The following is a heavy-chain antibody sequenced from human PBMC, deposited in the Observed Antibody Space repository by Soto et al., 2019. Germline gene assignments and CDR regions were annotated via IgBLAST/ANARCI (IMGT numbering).Heavy chain of an antibody. Sequence: QVQLVQSGAEVKKPGSSVKVSCKASGGTFSSYAISWVRQAPGQGLEWMGGIIPIFGTANYAQKFQGRVTITADESTRTAYMELSSLRSEDTAVYYCARDQEMATTHYYYYGMDVWGQGTTVTVSS. CDR2: IIPIFGTA. CDR1: GGTFSSYA. J-gene: IGHJ6*02. D-gene: IGHD5-12*01. CDR3: ARDQEMATTHYYYYGMDV. V-gene: IGHV1-69*01.